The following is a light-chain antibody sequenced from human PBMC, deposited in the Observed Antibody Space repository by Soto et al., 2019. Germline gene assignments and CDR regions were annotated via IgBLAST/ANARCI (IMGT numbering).Light chain of an antibody. CDR1: QALSTS. CDR3: QQTISFPWT. CDR2: GVS. Sequence: DIQMTQSPSSLSASVGDRVTITWRASQALSTSLAWYQQRPGKAPKLLIYGVSTLQTGVPSRFSGSGSGTDFTLTISRLQPEDFATYYCQQTISFPWTFGQGTKVDIK. V-gene: IGKV1-12*01. J-gene: IGKJ1*01.